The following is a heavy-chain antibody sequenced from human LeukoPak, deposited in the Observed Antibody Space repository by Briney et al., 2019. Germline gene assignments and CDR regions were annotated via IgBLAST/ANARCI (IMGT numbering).Heavy chain of an antibody. CDR1: GFTFSSYE. V-gene: IGHV3-48*03. D-gene: IGHD6-19*01. Sequence: VQPGGSLRLSCAASGFTFSSYEMNWVRQAPGKGLEWVSYISSSGSTIYYADSVKGRFTISRDNAKNSLYLQMNSLRAEDTAVYYCAREVPAIAVFDYWGPGTLVTVSS. J-gene: IGHJ4*02. CDR3: AREVPAIAVFDY. CDR2: ISSSGSTI.